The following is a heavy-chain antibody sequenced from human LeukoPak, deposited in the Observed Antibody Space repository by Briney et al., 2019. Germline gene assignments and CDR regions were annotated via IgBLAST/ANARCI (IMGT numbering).Heavy chain of an antibody. Sequence: GGSLRLSCAASGFTFSSYAMHWVRQAPGKGLEWVAVISYDGSNKYYADSVKGRFTISRDNSKNTLYLQMNSLRAEDTAVYYCAREYSSSPVLSYYYMDVWGKGTTVTVSS. CDR1: GFTFSSYA. D-gene: IGHD6-6*01. CDR2: ISYDGSNK. CDR3: AREYSSSPVLSYYYMDV. J-gene: IGHJ6*03. V-gene: IGHV3-30*04.